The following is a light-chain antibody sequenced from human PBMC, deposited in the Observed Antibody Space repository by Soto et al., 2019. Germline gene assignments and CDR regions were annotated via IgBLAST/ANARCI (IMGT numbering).Light chain of an antibody. Sequence: QSVLTQPPSVSGAPGQRVTISCTGSSSNIGAGYDVHWYQQLPGTAPKLLIYGNSNRPSGVPDRFSGSKSGTSASLATTGLQAEDEADYYCQSYDSSPAVVFGGGTKLTVL. J-gene: IGLJ2*01. CDR2: GNS. CDR3: QSYDSSPAVV. CDR1: SSNIGAGYD. V-gene: IGLV1-40*01.